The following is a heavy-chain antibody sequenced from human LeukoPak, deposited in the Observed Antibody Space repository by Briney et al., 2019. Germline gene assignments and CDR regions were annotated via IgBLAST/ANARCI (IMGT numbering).Heavy chain of an antibody. CDR3: ARQRLLPGGNAFDI. CDR1: GGSFTDYH. V-gene: IGHV4-34*01. D-gene: IGHD3-22*01. J-gene: IGHJ3*02. CDR2: ISHSGGA. Sequence: SETLSLTCAVSGGSFTDYHWNWMRQSPGKGLEFIGEISHSGGATYNPSLKSRVIISEDTTRNQFYLNLTSVTAADTAVYYCARQRLLPGGNAFDIWGQGTMVTVSS.